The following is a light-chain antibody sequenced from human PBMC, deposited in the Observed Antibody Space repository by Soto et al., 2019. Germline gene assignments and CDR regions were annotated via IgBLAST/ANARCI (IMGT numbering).Light chain of an antibody. CDR2: DVS. CDR1: SSDVGGYNY. V-gene: IGLV2-14*01. Sequence: QSVLTQPASVSGSPGQSITISCTGTSSDVGGYNYVSWYQQHPGKAPKLMIYDVSNRPSGVSNRFSGSKNGNTATLTISGLEAKAHREYYCSSYTSRSVVFGGGQMLAVL. CDR3: SSYTSRSVV. J-gene: IGLJ2*01.